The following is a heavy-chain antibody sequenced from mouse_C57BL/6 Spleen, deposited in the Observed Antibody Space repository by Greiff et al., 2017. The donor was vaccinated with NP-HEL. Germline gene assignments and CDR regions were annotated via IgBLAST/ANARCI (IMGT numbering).Heavy chain of an antibody. D-gene: IGHD2-3*01. Sequence: EVKLMESEGGLVQPGRSMKLSCTASGFTFSDYYMAWVRQVPEKGLEWVANINYDGSSTYYLDSLKSRFIISRDNAKNILYLQMSSLKSEDTATYYCARPDGYYGFFAYWGQGTLVTVSA. CDR1: GFTFSDYY. CDR3: ARPDGYYGFFAY. J-gene: IGHJ3*01. CDR2: INYDGSST. V-gene: IGHV5-16*01.